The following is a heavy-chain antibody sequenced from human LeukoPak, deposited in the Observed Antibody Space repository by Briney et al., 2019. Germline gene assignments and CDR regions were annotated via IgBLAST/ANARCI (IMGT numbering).Heavy chain of an antibody. CDR2: IIPIFDTA. CDR3: ARGSPYYYESSGYYSEAYYFDY. Sequence: SVKVSCKTSGGTISSYAFSWVRQAPGQGLEWMGGIIPIFDTANVAQNFQGRVTIIADESTSTAHMELSSLRSEDTAVYYCARGSPYYYESSGYYSEAYYFDYWGQGTLVTVSS. D-gene: IGHD3-22*01. J-gene: IGHJ4*02. CDR1: GGTISSYA. V-gene: IGHV1-69*13.